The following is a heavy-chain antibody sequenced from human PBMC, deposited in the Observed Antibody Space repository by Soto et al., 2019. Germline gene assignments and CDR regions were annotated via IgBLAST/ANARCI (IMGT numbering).Heavy chain of an antibody. CDR1: GYTFTSYG. CDR2: ISAYNGNT. J-gene: IGHJ5*02. CDR3: ARGAKLRYFDWLLFMYNWFDP. Sequence: ASVKVSCKASGYTFTSYGISWVRQAPGQGLEWMGWISAYNGNTNYAQKLQGRVTMTTDTSTSTAYMELRSLRSDDTAVYYCARGAKLRYFDWLLFMYNWFDPWGQGTLVTVSS. D-gene: IGHD3-9*01. V-gene: IGHV1-18*01.